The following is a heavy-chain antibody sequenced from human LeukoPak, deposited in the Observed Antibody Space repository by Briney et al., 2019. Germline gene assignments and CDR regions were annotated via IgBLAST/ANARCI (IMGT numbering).Heavy chain of an antibody. D-gene: IGHD5-18*01. Sequence: PGGSLRLSCAASGSTFTSYAMTWVRQAPGKGLEWVSGISNSGSSTYYADSVKGRFTISRDNSKNTLYLQLSSLRAEDTAVYYCARTQDRAMGYYFDFWGQGTLVTVSS. CDR1: GSTFTSYA. J-gene: IGHJ4*02. V-gene: IGHV3-23*01. CDR2: ISNSGSST. CDR3: ARTQDRAMGYYFDF.